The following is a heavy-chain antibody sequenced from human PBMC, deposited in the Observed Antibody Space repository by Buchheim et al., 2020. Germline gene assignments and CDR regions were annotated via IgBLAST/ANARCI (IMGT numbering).Heavy chain of an antibody. CDR3: AKDPDIVVVPAPPGYMDV. CDR1: GFTFSSYG. J-gene: IGHJ6*03. D-gene: IGHD2-2*01. CDR2: IWYDGSNK. V-gene: IGHV3-33*06. Sequence: QVQLVESGGGVVQPGRSLRLSCAASGFTFSSYGMHWVRQAPGKGLEWVAVIWYDGSNKYYADSVKGRFTISRDNSKNTLYLQMNSLRAEDTAVYYCAKDPDIVVVPAPPGYMDVWGKGTT.